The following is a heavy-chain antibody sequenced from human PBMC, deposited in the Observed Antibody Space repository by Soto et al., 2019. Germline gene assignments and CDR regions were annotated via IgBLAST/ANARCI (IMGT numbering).Heavy chain of an antibody. D-gene: IGHD1-20*01. CDR3: ARQMRYNWNYLDY. CDR2: IYYSGST. Sequence: SETLSLTCTVSGGSISSGDYYWSWIRQPPGKGLEWIGYIYYSGSTYYNPSLKSRVTISADTSKNQFSLKLSSVTAADTAVYYCARQMRYNWNYLDYWGQGTLVTVSS. J-gene: IGHJ4*02. CDR1: GGSISSGDYY. V-gene: IGHV4-30-4*01.